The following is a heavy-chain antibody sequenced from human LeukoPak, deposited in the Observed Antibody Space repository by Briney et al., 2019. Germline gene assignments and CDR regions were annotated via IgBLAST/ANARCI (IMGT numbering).Heavy chain of an antibody. D-gene: IGHD2-15*01. Sequence: SETLSLTCTISGGSITNYYWAWIRQPAGKGLEWIGRIYSRGITNYNPSLGSRVTISQDTSKNQFSLKLSSVTVADTAVYYCATEGPLIWRPPHFDSWGQGTLVTVSS. V-gene: IGHV4-4*07. CDR3: ATEGPLIWRPPHFDS. CDR2: IYSRGIT. CDR1: GGSITNYY. J-gene: IGHJ4*02.